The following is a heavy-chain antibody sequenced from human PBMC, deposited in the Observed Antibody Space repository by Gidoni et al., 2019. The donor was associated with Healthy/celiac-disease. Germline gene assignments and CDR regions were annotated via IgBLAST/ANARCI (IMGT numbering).Heavy chain of an antibody. Sequence: QVQLVESGGGVVQPGRSLRLPCAASGFTFSSYGMHWVRQAPGKGLEWVAVIGYDGSNKYYADSVKGRFTISRDNSKNTLYLQMNSLRAEDTAVYYCARDAGSGQLPMDYWGQGTLVTVSS. V-gene: IGHV3-33*01. CDR2: IGYDGSNK. D-gene: IGHD6-6*01. CDR3: ARDAGSGQLPMDY. CDR1: GFTFSSYG. J-gene: IGHJ4*02.